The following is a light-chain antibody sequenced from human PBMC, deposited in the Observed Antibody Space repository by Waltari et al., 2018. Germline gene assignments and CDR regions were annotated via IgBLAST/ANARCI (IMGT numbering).Light chain of an antibody. Sequence: QSVLTQPPSASGTPGQRATISCSGRSSNIGSNFVYWYQQPPGTAPKLLKYRKNQRPSGAPDRFSGSKSVTSASLAISGLRSEDEADYYCATWDDSLSAWVFGGGTKLTVL. CDR3: ATWDDSLSAWV. CDR2: RKN. J-gene: IGLJ3*02. CDR1: SSNIGSNF. V-gene: IGLV1-47*01.